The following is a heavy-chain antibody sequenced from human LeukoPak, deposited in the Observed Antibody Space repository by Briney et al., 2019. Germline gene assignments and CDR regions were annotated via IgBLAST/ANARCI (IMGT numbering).Heavy chain of an antibody. CDR1: GFTFSSYG. D-gene: IGHD3-10*01. J-gene: IGHJ4*02. CDR3: AKLVGEGFDY. CDR2: ISYDGSNK. Sequence: GGSLKLSCAASGFTFSSYGMHWVRQAPGKGLEWVAVISYDGSNKYYADSVKGRFTISRDNSKNTLYLQMNSLRAEDTAVYYCAKLVGEGFDYWGQGTLVTVSS. V-gene: IGHV3-30*18.